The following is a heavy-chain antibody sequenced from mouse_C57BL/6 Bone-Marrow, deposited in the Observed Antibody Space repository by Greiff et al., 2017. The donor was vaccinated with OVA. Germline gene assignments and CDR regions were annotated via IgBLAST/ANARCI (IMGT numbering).Heavy chain of an antibody. CDR3: TRGVNPAWFAY. V-gene: IGHV6-6*01. Sequence: EVNVVESGGGLVQPGGSMKLSCAASGFTFSDAWMDWVRQSPEKGLEWVADIRNKANNHATYYAESVKGRFTISRDDSKSSVYLQMNSLRAEDTGIYYCTRGVNPAWFAYWGQGTLVTVSA. J-gene: IGHJ3*01. D-gene: IGHD2-2*01. CDR1: GFTFSDAW. CDR2: IRNKANNHAT.